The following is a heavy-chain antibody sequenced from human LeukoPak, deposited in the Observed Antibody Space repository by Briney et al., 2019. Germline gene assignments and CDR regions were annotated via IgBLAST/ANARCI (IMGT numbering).Heavy chain of an antibody. Sequence: HPGGSLRLSCAASGFTFSSYAMSWVRQAPGKGLEWVSAISGSGGSTYYADTVKGRFTISRDNSKNTLYLQMNSLRAEDTAVYYCAKDLSQGSYDFWSGYFTTIDYWGQGTLVTVSS. CDR3: AKDLSQGSYDFWSGYFTTIDY. CDR1: GFTFSSYA. V-gene: IGHV3-23*01. CDR2: ISGSGGST. D-gene: IGHD3-3*01. J-gene: IGHJ4*02.